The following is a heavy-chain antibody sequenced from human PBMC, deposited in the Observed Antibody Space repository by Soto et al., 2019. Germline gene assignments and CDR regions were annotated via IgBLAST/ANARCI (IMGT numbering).Heavy chain of an antibody. CDR1: GYTFTSYA. D-gene: IGHD1-26*01. Sequence: ASVKVSFKASGYTFTSYAMHWVRQAPGQRLEWMGWINAGNGNTKYSQKFQGRVTITRDTSASTAYMELSSLRSEDTAVYYCARAGVGATPNDYWGQGTLVTVSS. J-gene: IGHJ4*02. CDR3: ARAGVGATPNDY. CDR2: INAGNGNT. V-gene: IGHV1-3*01.